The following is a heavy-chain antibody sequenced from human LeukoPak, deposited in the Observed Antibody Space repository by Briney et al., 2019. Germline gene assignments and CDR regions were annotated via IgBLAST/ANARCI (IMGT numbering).Heavy chain of an antibody. J-gene: IGHJ3*02. CDR3: TTGLTYDILTGYYRYRYDAFDI. Sequence: PGGSLRLSCAASGFTFSNAWMSWVRQAPGKGLEWVGRIKSKTDGGTTDYAAPVKGRFTISRDDSKNTLYLQMNSLKTEDTAVYCCTTGLTYDILTGYYRYRYDAFDIWGQGTMVTVSS. V-gene: IGHV3-15*01. CDR1: GFTFSNAW. D-gene: IGHD3-9*01. CDR2: IKSKTDGGTT.